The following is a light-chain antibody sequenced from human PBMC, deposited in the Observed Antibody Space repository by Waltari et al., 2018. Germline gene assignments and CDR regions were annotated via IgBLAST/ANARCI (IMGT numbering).Light chain of an antibody. CDR3: QSYDGSSVV. V-gene: IGLV6-57*04. J-gene: IGLJ2*01. CDR2: EDN. Sequence: NFMLTQPHSMSESPGKTVIIACTRSSDSVASVYVQWFQQRPGSAPTTVIFEDNQRPSGVPDRFSGSIDSSSNSASLTISGLKPEDEADYYCQSYDGSSVVFGGGTKLTVL. CDR1: SDSVASVY.